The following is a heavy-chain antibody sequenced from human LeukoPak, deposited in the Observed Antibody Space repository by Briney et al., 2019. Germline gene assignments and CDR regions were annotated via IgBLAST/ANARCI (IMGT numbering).Heavy chain of an antibody. D-gene: IGHD4-17*01. Sequence: PGGSLRLSRAASGFTFSDYYMSWIRQAPGKGLEWVSYISSRDGTIYYADSVKGRFTISRDNAKNSLYLQMNTLRAEDTAVYYCAKDPYGDYLRFDYWGQGTLVTVSS. CDR3: AKDPYGDYLRFDY. V-gene: IGHV3-11*01. CDR1: GFTFSDYY. J-gene: IGHJ4*02. CDR2: ISSRDGTI.